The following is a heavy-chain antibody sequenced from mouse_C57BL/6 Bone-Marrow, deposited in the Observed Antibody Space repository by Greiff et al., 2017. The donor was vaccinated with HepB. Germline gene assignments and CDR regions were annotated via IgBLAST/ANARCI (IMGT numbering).Heavy chain of an antibody. CDR1: GYAFSSSW. J-gene: IGHJ3*01. Sequence: VQLVESGPELVKPGASVKISCKASGYAFSSSWMNWVKQRPGKGLEWIGRIYPGDGDTNYNGKFKGKATLTADKSSSTAYMQLSSLTSEDSAVYFCASPYGPFAYWGQGTLVTVSA. D-gene: IGHD1-1*02. V-gene: IGHV1-82*01. CDR2: IYPGDGDT. CDR3: ASPYGPFAY.